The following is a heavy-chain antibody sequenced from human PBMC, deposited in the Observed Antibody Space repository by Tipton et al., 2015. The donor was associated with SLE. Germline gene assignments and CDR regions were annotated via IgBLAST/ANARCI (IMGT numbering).Heavy chain of an antibody. J-gene: IGHJ4*02. CDR3: ARQGAGSVYDSSGYYVDY. CDR2: IYYSGST. D-gene: IGHD3-22*01. CDR1: GGSISSSSYY. V-gene: IGHV4-39*01. Sequence: LRLSCTVSGGSISSSSYYWGWIRQPPGKGLEWIGSIYYSGSTYYNPSLKSRVTISVDTSKNQFSLKLTSVTAADTAVYYCARQGAGSVYDSSGYYVDYWGQGTLVTVSS.